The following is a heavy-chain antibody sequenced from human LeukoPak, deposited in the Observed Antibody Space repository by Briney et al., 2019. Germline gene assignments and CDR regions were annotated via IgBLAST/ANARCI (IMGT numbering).Heavy chain of an antibody. CDR3: ARGHLGATHYFGF. V-gene: IGHV1-18*01. CDR1: GYTFTSYD. Sequence: GASVKLSCTASGYTFTSYDISWVRQAPGQGLEWMGCISAYSGNTNYAQTLQGRFTMTTDTSTTTDYMELRSLRSDDTAVYYCARGHLGATHYFGFWGQGTLVTVSS. D-gene: IGHD1-26*01. J-gene: IGHJ4*02. CDR2: ISAYSGNT.